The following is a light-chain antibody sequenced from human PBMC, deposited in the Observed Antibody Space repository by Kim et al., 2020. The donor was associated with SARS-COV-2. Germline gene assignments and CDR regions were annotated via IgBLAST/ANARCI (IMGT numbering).Light chain of an antibody. CDR2: STS. Sequence: SASVGDRVTITWRASGSIGSWLAWYQQTPGEAPSLLIYSTSNLHSGVPSRFCGSGYETDFTLTVSSLQPEDSAVYYCQQLNAFPLTFGGGTKLEI. J-gene: IGKJ4*01. V-gene: IGKV1-12*01. CDR3: QQLNAFPLT. CDR1: GSIGSW.